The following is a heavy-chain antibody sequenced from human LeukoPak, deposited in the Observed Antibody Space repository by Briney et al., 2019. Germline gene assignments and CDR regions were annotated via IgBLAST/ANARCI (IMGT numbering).Heavy chain of an antibody. D-gene: IGHD3-10*01. J-gene: IGHJ6*04. V-gene: IGHV3-74*01. CDR1: GFTFSSYW. CDR3: ARDLLSKSRIHEGSLDV. Sequence: GGSLRLSCAASGFTFSSYWMHWVRQAPGKGLVWVSRINSDGSSTSYADSVKGRFTISRDNAKNTLYLQMNSLRAEDTAVYFCARDLLSKSRIHEGSLDVWGKGTTVTISS. CDR2: INSDGSST.